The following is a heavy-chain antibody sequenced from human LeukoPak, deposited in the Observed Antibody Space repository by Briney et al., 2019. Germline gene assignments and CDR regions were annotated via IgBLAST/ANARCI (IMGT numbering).Heavy chain of an antibody. CDR3: ARATFSYDSSGYFIDY. J-gene: IGHJ4*02. CDR1: GYTFTSYD. CDR2: MNPNSGNT. V-gene: IGHV1-8*01. D-gene: IGHD3-22*01. Sequence: ASVKVSCRASGYTFTSYDINWVRQATGQGLEWMGWMNPNSGNTGYAQKFQGGVTMTRNTSISTAYMELSSLRSEDSAVYYCARATFSYDSSGYFIDYWGQGTLVTVSS.